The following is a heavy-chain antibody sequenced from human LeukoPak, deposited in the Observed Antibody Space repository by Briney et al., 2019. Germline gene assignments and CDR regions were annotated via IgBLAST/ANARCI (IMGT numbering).Heavy chain of an antibody. V-gene: IGHV4-61*02. J-gene: IGHJ6*03. Sequence: SETLSLTCTVSGGSISSGSYYWSWIRQPAGKGLEWIGRIYTSGSTSYNPSLKSRVTISVDTSKNQFSLKLSSVTAADTAVYYCARRVGRWFGERAYYYNYMDVWGKGTTVTISS. CDR1: GGSISSGSYY. CDR3: ARRVGRWFGERAYYYNYMDV. D-gene: IGHD3-10*01. CDR2: IYTSGST.